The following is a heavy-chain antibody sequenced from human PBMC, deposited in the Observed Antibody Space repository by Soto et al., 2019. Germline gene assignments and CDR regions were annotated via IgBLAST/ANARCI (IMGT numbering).Heavy chain of an antibody. V-gene: IGHV4-34*01. D-gene: IGHD5-18*01. CDR1: GGSFSGYY. J-gene: IGHJ6*02. CDR2: INHSGST. CDR3: ARGLYSYRHYYYYGMDV. Sequence: PSETLSLTCSVYGGSFSGYYWSWIRQPPGKGLEWIGEINHSGSTNYNPSLKSRVTISVDTSKNQFSLKLSSVTAADTAVYYCARGLYSYRHYYYYGMDVWGQGTTVTVSS.